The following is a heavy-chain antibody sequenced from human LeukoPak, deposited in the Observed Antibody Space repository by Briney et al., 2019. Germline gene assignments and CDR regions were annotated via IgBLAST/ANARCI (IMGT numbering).Heavy chain of an antibody. J-gene: IGHJ4*02. V-gene: IGHV4-31*03. D-gene: IGHD5-18*01. Sequence: SETLSLTCTVSGGSISSGGYYWSWIRQHPGKGLEWIGYIYYSGSTYYNPSLKSRVTISVDTSKNQFSLKLSSVTAADTAVYYCARSGYSYGSLGGYWGQGTLVTVSS. CDR2: IYYSGST. CDR3: ARSGYSYGSLGGY. CDR1: GGSISSGGYY.